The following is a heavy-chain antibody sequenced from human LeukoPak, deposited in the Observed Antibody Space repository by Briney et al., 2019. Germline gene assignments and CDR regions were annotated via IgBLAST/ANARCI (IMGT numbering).Heavy chain of an antibody. Sequence: ASVTVSCKASGYTFTSYGISWVRQAPGQGLEWMGWISAYNGNTNYAQKLQGRVTMTTDTSTSTAYMELRSLRSDDTAVYYCARDTQKVPKYCSSASCPSNYAFDIWGQGTMVTVSS. V-gene: IGHV1-18*01. CDR3: ARDTQKVPKYCSSASCPSNYAFDI. J-gene: IGHJ3*02. D-gene: IGHD2-2*01. CDR1: GYTFTSYG. CDR2: ISAYNGNT.